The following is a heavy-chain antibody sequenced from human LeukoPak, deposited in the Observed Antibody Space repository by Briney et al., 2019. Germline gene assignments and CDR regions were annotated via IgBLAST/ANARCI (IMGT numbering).Heavy chain of an antibody. Sequence: GGSLRLSCAASGFTFSSYAMSWVRQAPGKGLEWVSSISGSAGATYYADSLKGRFTISRDNSENTLYLQMNSLRAEDTAIYYCAEGGSGYYSQFDYWGQGTLVTVSS. CDR1: GFTFSSYA. D-gene: IGHD3-22*01. CDR3: AEGGSGYYSQFDY. J-gene: IGHJ4*02. CDR2: ISGSAGAT. V-gene: IGHV3-23*01.